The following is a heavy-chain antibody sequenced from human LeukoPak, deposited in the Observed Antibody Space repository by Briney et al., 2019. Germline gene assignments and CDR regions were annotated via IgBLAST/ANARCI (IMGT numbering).Heavy chain of an antibody. CDR3: AESLGKSDYSDRRDYFRFDF. V-gene: IGHV1-3*01. CDR2: INAGNGNT. Sequence: ASVKVSCKASGYTFTSYAMHWVRQAPGQRLEWMGWINAGNGNTKYSQEFQGRVTMARDTSITTAYMQLSRLRSDDTAVYYCAESLGKSDYSDRRDYFRFDFWGRGTLVTVSS. D-gene: IGHD3-22*01. J-gene: IGHJ4*02. CDR1: GYTFTSYA.